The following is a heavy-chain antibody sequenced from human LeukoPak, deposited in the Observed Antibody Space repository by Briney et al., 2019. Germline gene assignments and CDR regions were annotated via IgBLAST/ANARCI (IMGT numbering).Heavy chain of an antibody. CDR1: GFTLSSYA. D-gene: IGHD3-22*01. CDR3: AKGRRTFIVVVIDAFDV. Sequence: PGGSLRLSCAASGFTLSSYAMSWVRQGPGKGLEWVSAISVSGNTYHADAVAGRFAISRDTSKSTLYLQMNSLRAEDTAVYYCAKGRRTFIVVVIDAFDVWGQGTMVTVSS. V-gene: IGHV3-23*01. CDR2: ISVSGNT. J-gene: IGHJ3*01.